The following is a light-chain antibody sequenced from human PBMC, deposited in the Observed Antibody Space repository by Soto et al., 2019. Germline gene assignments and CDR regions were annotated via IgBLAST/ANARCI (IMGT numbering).Light chain of an antibody. CDR2: HTF. CDR1: QSISSSY. CDR3: QQFSSSPLT. Sequence: PGERATLSCRASQSISSSYLAWYQQKPGQPPRLLLYHTFSRATGIPDRFSGSGSGTDFTLTISRLEPEDFAVYFCQQFSSSPLTFGGGTKVEI. V-gene: IGKV3-20*01. J-gene: IGKJ4*01.